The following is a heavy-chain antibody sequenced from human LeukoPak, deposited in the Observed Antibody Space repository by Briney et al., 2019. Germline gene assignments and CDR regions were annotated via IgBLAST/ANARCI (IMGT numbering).Heavy chain of an antibody. V-gene: IGHV3-49*04. CDR1: GFTFGDHA. CDR3: TRGPIQLWPYYGRDV. J-gene: IGHJ6*02. D-gene: IGHD5-18*01. CDR2: IRSKAYRGTT. Sequence: PGRSLRLSCTAFGFTFGDHAMSWVRQAPGKGLEWVGFIRSKAYRGTTEYAASVKGRFTISRDDSTSIAYLQRNSLKTEDTAVYYCTRGPIQLWPYYGRDVGGQGPTVIVSS.